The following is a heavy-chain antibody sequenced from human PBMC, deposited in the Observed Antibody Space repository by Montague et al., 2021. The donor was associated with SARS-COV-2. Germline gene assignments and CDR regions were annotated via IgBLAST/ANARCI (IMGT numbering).Heavy chain of an antibody. J-gene: IGHJ5*02. CDR2: IYHSGST. CDR3: ARDRRRWLQLNNWFDP. CDR1: GYSISSGYY. D-gene: IGHD5-24*01. V-gene: IGHV4-38-2*02. Sequence: SETLSLTCTVSGYSISSGYYWGWIRQPPGKVLEWIGSIYHSGSTYYNPSLKSRVTISVDTSKNQFSLKLLSSVTAADTAVYYCARDRRRWLQLNNWFDPWGQGTLVTVSS.